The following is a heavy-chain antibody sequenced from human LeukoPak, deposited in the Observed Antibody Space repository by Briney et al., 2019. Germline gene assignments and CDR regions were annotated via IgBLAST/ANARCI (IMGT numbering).Heavy chain of an antibody. Sequence: GGSLRLSCAASGFTFSSYSMNWVRQAPGKGLEWVSSISSSSSYIYYADSVKGRFTISRDNAKNSLYLQMNGLRAEDTAVYYCARDMYYYGSGRPHWFDPWGQGTLVTVSS. D-gene: IGHD3-10*01. CDR1: GFTFSSYS. J-gene: IGHJ5*02. V-gene: IGHV3-21*01. CDR3: ARDMYYYGSGRPHWFDP. CDR2: ISSSSSYI.